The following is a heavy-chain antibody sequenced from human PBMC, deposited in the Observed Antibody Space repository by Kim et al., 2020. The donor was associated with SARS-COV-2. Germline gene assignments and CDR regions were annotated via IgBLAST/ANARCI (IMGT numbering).Heavy chain of an antibody. Sequence: SETLSLTCAVYGGSFSGYYWSWIRQPPGKGLEWIGEINHSGSTNYNPSLKSRVTISVDTSKNQFSLKLSSVTAADTAVYYCARGLPNFWSGSDAFDIWGQGTMVTVSS. J-gene: IGHJ3*02. CDR2: INHSGST. D-gene: IGHD3-3*01. CDR1: GGSFSGYY. V-gene: IGHV4-34*01. CDR3: ARGLPNFWSGSDAFDI.